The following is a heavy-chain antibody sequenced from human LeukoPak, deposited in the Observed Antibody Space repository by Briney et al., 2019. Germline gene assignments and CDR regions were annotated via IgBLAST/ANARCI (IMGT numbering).Heavy chain of an antibody. Sequence: SETLSLTCTVSGGSISSYYWSWIRQPPGKGPEWIGYIYYSGSTNYNPSLKSRVTISVDTSKNQFSLKLSSVTAADTAVYYCARGFGSGWYEVDYWGQGTLVTVSS. CDR1: GGSISSYY. CDR2: IYYSGST. V-gene: IGHV4-59*01. J-gene: IGHJ4*02. CDR3: ARGFGSGWYEVDY. D-gene: IGHD6-19*01.